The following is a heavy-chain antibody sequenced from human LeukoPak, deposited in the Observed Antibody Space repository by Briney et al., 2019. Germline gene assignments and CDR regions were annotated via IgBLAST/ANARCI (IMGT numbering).Heavy chain of an antibody. CDR2: ISGSGGST. CDR3: AKELTYYDFWSGYPDY. V-gene: IGHV3-23*01. CDR1: GFTFSSYA. Sequence: GGSLRLSCAASGFTFSSYAMSWVRQAPGKGLEWVSAISGSGGSTYYADSVKGRFTISRDNSKNTLYLQMNSLRAEDTAVYYCAKELTYYDFWSGYPDYWGQGTLVTVSS. D-gene: IGHD3-3*01. J-gene: IGHJ4*02.